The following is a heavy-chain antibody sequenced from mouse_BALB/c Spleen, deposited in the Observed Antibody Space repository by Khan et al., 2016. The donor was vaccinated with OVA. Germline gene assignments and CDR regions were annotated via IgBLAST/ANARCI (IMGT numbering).Heavy chain of an antibody. CDR2: ISSVAYSI. Sequence: EVELVESGGGLVQPGGSRKLSCAASGFTFIDYGMAWVRQTPGKGPEWIAFISSVAYSIYYADTVTGRFTISRATAKNPLYLEMSSLRSDDTAMYYCARGGFAYWGQGTLVTVSA. CDR1: GFTFIDYG. J-gene: IGHJ3*01. CDR3: ARGGFAY. V-gene: IGHV5-15*02.